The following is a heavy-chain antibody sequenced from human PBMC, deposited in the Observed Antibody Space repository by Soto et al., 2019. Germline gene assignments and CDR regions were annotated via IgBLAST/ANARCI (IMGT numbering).Heavy chain of an antibody. Sequence: QVQLVESGGGVVQPGGSLRLSCAASGFTFRNHAMHWVRQAPGKGLECLAFIAYDGSNAFYRDSVKGRFTISRDNSKNTLYLHMNSLRSEDTGVYYCARGDREDILVVVGARPGEYGIDIWGQGTTVTVSS. D-gene: IGHD2-15*01. CDR1: GFTFRNHA. J-gene: IGHJ6*02. CDR2: IAYDGSNA. V-gene: IGHV3-30-3*01. CDR3: ARGDREDILVVVGARPGEYGIDI.